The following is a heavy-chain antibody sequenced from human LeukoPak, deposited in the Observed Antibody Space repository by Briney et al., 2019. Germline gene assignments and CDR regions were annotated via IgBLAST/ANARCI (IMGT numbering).Heavy chain of an antibody. V-gene: IGHV4-31*03. Sequence: PSETLSLTCTVSGGSISSGGYYWSWIRQHPGKGLEWIGYIYYSGSTYYNPSLKSRVTMSVDTSKNQFSLKLSSVTAADTAVYYCARDGGYGGNSYHYYYGMDVWGQGTTVTVSS. J-gene: IGHJ6*02. CDR2: IYYSGST. D-gene: IGHD4-23*01. CDR1: GGSISSGGYY. CDR3: ARDGGYGGNSYHYYYGMDV.